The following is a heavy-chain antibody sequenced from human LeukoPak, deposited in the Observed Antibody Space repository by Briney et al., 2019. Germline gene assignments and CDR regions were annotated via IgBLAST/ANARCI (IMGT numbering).Heavy chain of an antibody. Sequence: PSQTLSLTCAVSGGSISSGGYSWSWIRQPPGKGLEWIGYIYHSGSTYYNPSLKSRVTISVDRSKNQFSLKLSSVTAADTAVYYCARGGDSSSYFFFGTNNWFDPWGQGTLVTVSS. V-gene: IGHV4-30-2*01. J-gene: IGHJ5*02. CDR2: IYHSGST. D-gene: IGHD3-22*01. CDR1: GGSISSGGYS. CDR3: ARGGDSSSYFFFGTNNWFDP.